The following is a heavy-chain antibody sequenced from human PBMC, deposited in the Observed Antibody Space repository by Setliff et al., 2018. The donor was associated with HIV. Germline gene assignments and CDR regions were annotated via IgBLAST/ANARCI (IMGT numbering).Heavy chain of an antibody. Sequence: ASETLSLTCTVSGDSISSSIYYWGWVRQPPGKGLEWVGGIYYTGSPFYNPSLKSRVTISVDTSNNQFSLKLSSVTAADTAVYYCARGGGTSSPIDYHYYIDVWGKGTTVTVSS. CDR2: IYYTGSP. D-gene: IGHD6-6*01. V-gene: IGHV4-39*01. CDR3: ARGGGTSSPIDYHYYIDV. J-gene: IGHJ6*03. CDR1: GDSISSSIYY.